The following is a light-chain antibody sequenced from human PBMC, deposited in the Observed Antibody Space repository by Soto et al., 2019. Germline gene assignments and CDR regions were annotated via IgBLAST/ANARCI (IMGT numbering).Light chain of an antibody. CDR2: GNS. CDR1: SSNIGAGYD. Sequence: QSVLTQPPSVSGAPGQRVTISCTGSSSNIGAGYDVHWYQQLPGTAPKLLIYGNSNRPSGVPDRFSGSKSGTSAPLAITGLQAEGEADYYCQSYDSSLSGRVFGTGTKVTVL. CDR3: QSYDSSLSGRV. J-gene: IGLJ1*01. V-gene: IGLV1-40*01.